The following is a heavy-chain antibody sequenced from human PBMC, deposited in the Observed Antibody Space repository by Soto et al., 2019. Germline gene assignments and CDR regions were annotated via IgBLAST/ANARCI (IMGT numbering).Heavy chain of an antibody. D-gene: IGHD3-3*01. CDR3: AREGDHYDFWSGYYRGYGMDV. J-gene: IGHJ6*02. V-gene: IGHV3-21*01. CDR1: GFTFSSYS. Sequence: LRLSCAASGFTFSSYSMNWVRQAPGKGLEWVSSISSSSSYIYYADSVKGRFTISRDNAKNSLYLQMNSLRAEDTAVYYCAREGDHYDFWSGYYRGYGMDVWGQGTTVTVSS. CDR2: ISSSSSYI.